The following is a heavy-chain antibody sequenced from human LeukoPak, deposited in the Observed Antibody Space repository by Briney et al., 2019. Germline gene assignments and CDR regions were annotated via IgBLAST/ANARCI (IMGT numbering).Heavy chain of an antibody. V-gene: IGHV1-46*01. D-gene: IGHD1-1*01. CDR2: INPSGGST. J-gene: IGHJ5*02. CDR1: GYTFTSYY. Sequence: ASVKVSCKASGYTFTSYYMHWVRQAPGQGLEWMGIINPSGGSTSYAQKFQGRVTMTRDMSTSTVYMELSSLRSEDTAVYYCARSAVLNFLAYNWFDPWGQGTLVTVSS. CDR3: ARSAVLNFLAYNWFDP.